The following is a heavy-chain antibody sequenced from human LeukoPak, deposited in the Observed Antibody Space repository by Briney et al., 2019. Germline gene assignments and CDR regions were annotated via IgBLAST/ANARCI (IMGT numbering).Heavy chain of an antibody. CDR3: ARWYYYDSSGLDI. V-gene: IGHV3-20*04. J-gene: IGHJ3*02. CDR2: INWNDGST. D-gene: IGHD3-22*01. CDR1: GFTFDDYG. Sequence: SGGSLRLSCAASGFTFDDYGMSWVRQAPGKGLEWVSGINWNDGSTGYADSVKGRFTISRGNAKNSLYLQMNSLRAEDTALYYCARWYYYDSSGLDIWGQGTMVTVSS.